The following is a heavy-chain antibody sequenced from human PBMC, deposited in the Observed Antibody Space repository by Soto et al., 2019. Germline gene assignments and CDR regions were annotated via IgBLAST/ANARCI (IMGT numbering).Heavy chain of an antibody. Sequence: GGSLRLSCAVSGFTFSTYTMNWVRQAPGKGLEWVSYISSSSSTIYYADSVKGRFTISRDNAKNSLYLQMNSLRAEDTAVYYCAREPARYYDFWSGYLNYFDYWGQGTLVTVSS. CDR1: GFTFSTYT. CDR3: AREPARYYDFWSGYLNYFDY. D-gene: IGHD3-3*01. V-gene: IGHV3-48*01. J-gene: IGHJ4*02. CDR2: ISSSSSTI.